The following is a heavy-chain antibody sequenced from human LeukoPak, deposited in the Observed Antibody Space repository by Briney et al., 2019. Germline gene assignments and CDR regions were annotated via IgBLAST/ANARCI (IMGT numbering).Heavy chain of an antibody. J-gene: IGHJ4*02. CDR2: IIPIFGTA. V-gene: IGHV1-69*13. Sequence: EASVKVSCTASGGTFSSYAISWVRQAPGQGLEWMGGIIPIFGTANYAQKFQGRVTITADESASTAYMELSSLRSEDTAVYYCARGGWYFQFDYWGQGTLVTVSS. CDR3: ARGGWYFQFDY. CDR1: GGTFSSYA. D-gene: IGHD6-19*01.